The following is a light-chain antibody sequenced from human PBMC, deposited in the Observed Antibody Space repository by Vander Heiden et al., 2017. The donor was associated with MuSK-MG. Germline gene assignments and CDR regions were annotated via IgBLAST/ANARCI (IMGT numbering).Light chain of an antibody. Sequence: QSALTQHASVSGSPGQSITISCTGTSSDVGGYNYVSWYQQHPGKAPKLMIYDVSNRPSGVSNRFSGSKSGNTASLTISGLQAEDEADYYCSSYTSSSIRVFGGGTKLTVL. CDR3: SSYTSSSIRV. V-gene: IGLV2-14*01. CDR2: DVS. CDR1: SSDVGGYNY. J-gene: IGLJ3*02.